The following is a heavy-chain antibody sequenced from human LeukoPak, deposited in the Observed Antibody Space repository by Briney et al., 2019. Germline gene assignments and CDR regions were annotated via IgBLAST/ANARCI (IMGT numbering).Heavy chain of an antibody. D-gene: IGHD3-10*01. V-gene: IGHV1-2*06. J-gene: IGHJ5*02. Sequence: ASVKVSCKASGYTFTGYYMHWVRQAPGQELEWMGRINPNSGGTNYAQKFQGRVTMTRDTSISTAYMELSRLRSDDTAVYYCARATMVRGVIIRSWFDPWGQGTLVTVSS. CDR1: GYTFTGYY. CDR2: INPNSGGT. CDR3: ARATMVRGVIIRSWFDP.